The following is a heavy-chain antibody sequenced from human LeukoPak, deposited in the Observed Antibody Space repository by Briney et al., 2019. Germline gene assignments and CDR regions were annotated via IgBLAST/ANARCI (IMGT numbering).Heavy chain of an antibody. Sequence: SETLSLTCTVSGGSISSSSYYWGWIRQPPGKGLEWIGSIYYSGSTHYNPSLKSRVTISVDTSKNQFSLKLSSVTAADTAVYYCARRSGIAVAGAFDYWGQGTLVTVSS. CDR1: GGSISSSSYY. CDR3: ARRSGIAVAGAFDY. D-gene: IGHD6-19*01. V-gene: IGHV4-39*07. J-gene: IGHJ4*02. CDR2: IYYSGST.